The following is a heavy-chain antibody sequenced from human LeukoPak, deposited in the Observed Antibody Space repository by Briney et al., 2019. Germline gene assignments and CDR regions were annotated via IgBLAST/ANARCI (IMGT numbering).Heavy chain of an antibody. CDR1: GGSISSSSYY. V-gene: IGHV4-39*07. D-gene: IGHD3-22*01. CDR2: IYYSGST. CDR3: VRGNYDSRGYSNAFDI. J-gene: IGHJ3*02. Sequence: PSETLSLTCTVSGGSISSSSYYWGWIRQPPGKGLELIGSIYYSGSTYYNPSLKSRVTISIDTSKNQFSLKLSSVTAADTAVYYCVRGNYDSRGYSNAFDIWGQGAMVTVSS.